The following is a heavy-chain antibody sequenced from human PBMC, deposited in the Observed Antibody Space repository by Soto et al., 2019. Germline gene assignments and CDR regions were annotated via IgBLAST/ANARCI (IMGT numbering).Heavy chain of an antibody. Sequence: PGESLKISCKGLGNSFNNWIGWVRQMPGKGLEWVGIIYPGDSDTRYSPSFQGQVTISADKSISTAYLQWSSLKPSDSAMYYCARQKGSGLWSFDYWGQGTLVTVSS. CDR1: GNSFNNW. CDR2: IYPGDSDT. D-gene: IGHD6-19*01. V-gene: IGHV5-51*01. J-gene: IGHJ4*02. CDR3: ARQKGSGLWSFDY.